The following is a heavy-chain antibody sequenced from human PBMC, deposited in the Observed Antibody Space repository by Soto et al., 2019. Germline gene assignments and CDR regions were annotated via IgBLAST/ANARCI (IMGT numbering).Heavy chain of an antibody. V-gene: IGHV4-34*01. Sequence: SETLSLTCAVYGGSFSGYYWSWIRQPPGKGLEWIGEINHSGSTNYNPSLKSRVTISVDTSKNQFSLKLSSVTAADTAVYYCARAADRGEGSWGQGTLVTVSS. CDR2: INHSGST. J-gene: IGHJ4*02. CDR3: ARAADRGEGS. D-gene: IGHD3-22*01. CDR1: GGSFSGYY.